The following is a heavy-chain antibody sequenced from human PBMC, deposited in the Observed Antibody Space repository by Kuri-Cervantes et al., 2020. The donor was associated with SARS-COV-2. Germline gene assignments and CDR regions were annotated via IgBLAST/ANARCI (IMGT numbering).Heavy chain of an antibody. CDR3: VRALRAGAFDI. CDR2: FDPENGRP. CDR1: GYTLSDLL. D-gene: IGHD6-19*01. J-gene: IGHJ3*02. V-gene: IGHV1-24*01. Sequence: GGSLRLSCKVSGYTLSDLLLHWVRQVPGKAPEWMGHFDPENGRPVYAEKIQGRVTMTEDTSTNTAYMYLNSLTFDDTARHYCVRALRAGAFDIWGQGTMVTVSS.